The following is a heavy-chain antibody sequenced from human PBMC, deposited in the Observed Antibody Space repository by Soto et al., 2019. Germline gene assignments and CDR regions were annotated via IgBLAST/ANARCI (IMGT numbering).Heavy chain of an antibody. CDR1: GYTFTGYY. CDR3: ARDRDNWNYEFDY. CDR2: INPNSGGT. V-gene: IGHV1-2*04. J-gene: IGHJ4*02. D-gene: IGHD1-7*01. Sequence: ASVKVSCKASGYTFTGYYMHWVRQAPGQGLEWMGWINPNSGGTNYAQKFQGWVTMTRDTSISTAYMELSRLRSDDTAVYYCARDRDNWNYEFDYWGQGTLVTVSS.